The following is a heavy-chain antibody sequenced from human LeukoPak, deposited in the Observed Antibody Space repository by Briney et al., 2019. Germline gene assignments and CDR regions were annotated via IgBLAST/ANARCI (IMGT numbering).Heavy chain of an antibody. CDR2: INPNSGGT. Sequence: PMASVKVSCTASGYTFTGYYMHWVRQAPGQGLEWMGWINPNSGGTNYAQKFQGRVTMTRDTSISTAYMELSRLRSDDTAVYYCASAVVAHYYYYYYGMDVWGQGTTVTVSS. J-gene: IGHJ6*02. CDR1: GYTFTGYY. V-gene: IGHV1-2*02. CDR3: ASAVVAHYYYYYYGMDV. D-gene: IGHD2-15*01.